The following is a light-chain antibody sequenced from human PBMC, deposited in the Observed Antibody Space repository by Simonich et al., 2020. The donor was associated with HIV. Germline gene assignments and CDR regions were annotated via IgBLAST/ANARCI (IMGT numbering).Light chain of an antibody. Sequence: EIVLTQSPGTLSLSPGERAPLSCRASQSVTSSYLAWYQAKPGLAPRLLIYDGASMATGIPDRFSGSGSGTDFTLTISRLEPEDFAVYYCQQYGRTPYTFGQGTKLEIK. CDR3: QQYGRTPYT. CDR2: DGA. CDR1: QSVTSSY. J-gene: IGKJ2*01. V-gene: IGKV3D-20*01.